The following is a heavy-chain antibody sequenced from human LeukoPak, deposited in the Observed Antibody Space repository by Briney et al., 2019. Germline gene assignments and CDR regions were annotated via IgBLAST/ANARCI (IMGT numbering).Heavy chain of an antibody. Sequence: PGGSLRLSCAASGFTFSSYSMNWVRQAPGKGLEWVSGISGLGGNVDYADSVKGRFTISRDNSKNTLYLQLNSLKAEDTAVYYCAKRGVSLTMFWGMDVWGQGTTVTVSS. J-gene: IGHJ6*02. D-gene: IGHD3-9*01. CDR1: GFTFSSYS. CDR2: ISGLGGNV. CDR3: AKRGVSLTMFWGMDV. V-gene: IGHV3-23*01.